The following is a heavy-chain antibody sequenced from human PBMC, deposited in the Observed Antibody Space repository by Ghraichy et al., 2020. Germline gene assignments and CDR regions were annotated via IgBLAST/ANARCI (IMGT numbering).Heavy chain of an antibody. CDR3: ARQSNPLRFLEWLLYEGGGIFDY. J-gene: IGHJ4*02. CDR1: GGSISSSSYY. D-gene: IGHD3-3*01. CDR2: IYYSGST. V-gene: IGHV4-39*01. Sequence: TLSLTCTVSGGSISSSSYYWGWIRQPPGKGLEWIGSIYYSGSTYYNPSLKSRVTISVDTSKNQFSLKLSSVTAADTAVYYCARQSNPLRFLEWLLYEGGGIFDYWGQGTLVTVSS.